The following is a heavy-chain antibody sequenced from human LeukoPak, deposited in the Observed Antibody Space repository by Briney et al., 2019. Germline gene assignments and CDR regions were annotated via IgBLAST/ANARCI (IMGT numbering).Heavy chain of an antibody. CDR2: IYYSGST. D-gene: IGHD6-19*01. CDR3: ARHGKDLAVAGLFDY. CDR1: GGSISSYY. J-gene: IGHJ4*02. V-gene: IGHV4-59*08. Sequence: SETLSLTCTVSGGSISSYYWSWIRQPPGKGLEWIGYIYYSGSTNYNPSLKSRVTISVDTSKNQFSLKLSSVTAADTAVYYCARHGKDLAVAGLFDYWGQGTLVTVSS.